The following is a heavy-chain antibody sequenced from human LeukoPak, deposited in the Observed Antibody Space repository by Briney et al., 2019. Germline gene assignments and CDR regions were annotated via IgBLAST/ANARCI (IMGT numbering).Heavy chain of an antibody. Sequence: GESLKISCKGSRYSFTSYWIGWVRLMPGKGLEWMGIIYPGDSDTRYSPSFQGQVTISADKSISTAYLQWSSLKASDTAMYYCARWFSTWDSSGYSNYFDYWGQGTLVTVSS. J-gene: IGHJ4*02. CDR1: RYSFTSYW. D-gene: IGHD3-22*01. CDR3: ARWFSTWDSSGYSNYFDY. CDR2: IYPGDSDT. V-gene: IGHV5-51*01.